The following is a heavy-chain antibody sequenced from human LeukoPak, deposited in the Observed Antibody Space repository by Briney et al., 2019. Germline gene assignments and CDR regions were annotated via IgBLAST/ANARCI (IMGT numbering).Heavy chain of an antibody. Sequence: GGSLRLSCAASGFTFSSYAMSWVRPAPGKGLEWVSAISGSGGSTYYADSVKGRFTISRDNSKNTLYLQMNSLRAEDTAVYYCAKDLTAYCGGDCYSGGYFDYWGQGTLVTVSS. J-gene: IGHJ4*02. CDR2: ISGSGGST. V-gene: IGHV3-23*01. CDR1: GFTFSSYA. CDR3: AKDLTAYCGGDCYSGGYFDY. D-gene: IGHD2-21*02.